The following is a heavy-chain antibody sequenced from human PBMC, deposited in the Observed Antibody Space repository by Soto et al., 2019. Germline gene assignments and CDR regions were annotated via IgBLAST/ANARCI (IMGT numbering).Heavy chain of an antibody. J-gene: IGHJ6*02. CDR1: GFTFRSYG. V-gene: IGHV3-33*01. CDR2: IWDDGSNK. CDR3: ARDRGGMDV. Sequence: QVQLVESGGGVVQPGRSLRLSCAASGFTFRSYGMHWVRQAPGKGLEWVAVIWDDGSNKYYADSVKGRFTISRDNSKNTLDLQMNSLRAEDTAVYYCARDRGGMDVWGQGTTVTVSS.